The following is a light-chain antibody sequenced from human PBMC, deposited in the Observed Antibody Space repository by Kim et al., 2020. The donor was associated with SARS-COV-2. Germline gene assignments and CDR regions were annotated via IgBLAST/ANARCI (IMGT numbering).Light chain of an antibody. CDR3: QQYGSSPLT. CDR2: GAS. J-gene: IGKJ1*01. V-gene: IGKV3-20*01. CDR1: QTFISTY. Sequence: SPGERATLSCRASQTFISTYLAWYQQKPGQAPRLLIYGASSRATGIPDRFSGSGSGTDFTLTISRLEPADFAVYYCQQYGSSPLTFGQGTKVDIK.